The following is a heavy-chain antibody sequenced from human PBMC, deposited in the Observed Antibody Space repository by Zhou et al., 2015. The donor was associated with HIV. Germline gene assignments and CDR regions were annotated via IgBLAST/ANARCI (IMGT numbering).Heavy chain of an antibody. D-gene: IGHD6-13*01. V-gene: IGHV1-69*01. CDR1: GGTFSSYA. J-gene: IGHJ6*02. CDR2: IIPIFGTA. Sequence: QVQLVQSGAEVKKPGSSVKVSCKASGGTFSSYAISWVRQAPGQGLEWMGGIIPIFGTANYAQKFQGRVTITADESTSTAYMELSSLRSEDTAVYYCARDFSYRLAAAGKATYYYYGMDVWGQGTTVTVSS. CDR3: ARDFSYRLAAAGKATYYYYGMDV.